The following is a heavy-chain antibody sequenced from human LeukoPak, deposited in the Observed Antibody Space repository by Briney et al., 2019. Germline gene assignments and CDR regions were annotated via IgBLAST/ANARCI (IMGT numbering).Heavy chain of an antibody. CDR1: GGSISSYY. D-gene: IGHD6-13*01. CDR2: ISSSGTT. V-gene: IGHV4-59*08. J-gene: IGHJ5*02. CDR3: ARGQQWFDP. Sequence: ETLSLTCTVSGGSISSYYWSWIRQPPGKGLEWIGYISSSGTTKCNPSLKSRLTISVDTSKNQFSLKLTSVTAADTAVYYCARGQQWFDPWGQGTLVTVSS.